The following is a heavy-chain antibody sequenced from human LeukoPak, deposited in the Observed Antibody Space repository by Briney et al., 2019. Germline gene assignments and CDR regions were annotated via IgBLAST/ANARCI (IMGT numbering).Heavy chain of an antibody. CDR1: GYSISTSNY. CDR2: IYYSGGI. D-gene: IGHD4-17*01. J-gene: IGHJ3*02. CDR3: ARKTTTGPTKAAFDI. Sequence: SDTLSLTCAVSGYSISTSNYWAWIRQPPGKGLEWIGHIYYSGGIYYNPSLKSRVTMSVDTSKNQFSLKLSSVTAADTAVYYCARKTTTGPTKAAFDIWGQGTMLTVSS. V-gene: IGHV4-28*05.